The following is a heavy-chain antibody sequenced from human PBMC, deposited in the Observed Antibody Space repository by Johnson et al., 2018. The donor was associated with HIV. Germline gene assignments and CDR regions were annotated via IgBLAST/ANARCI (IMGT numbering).Heavy chain of an antibody. D-gene: IGHD3-16*01. CDR3: ARDNLRQLDAFDI. V-gene: IGHV3-66*01. CDR1: AFTVSSNY. CDR2: IYSDGST. Sequence: VQLVESGGGLVQPGGSLRLSCVATAFTVSSNYMSWVRQAPGKGLEWVSAIYSDGSTYYAESVKGRFTISRDSSKNTLYFQLNSLRAEDTAVYYCARDNLRQLDAFDIWGQGTMVTVSS. J-gene: IGHJ3*02.